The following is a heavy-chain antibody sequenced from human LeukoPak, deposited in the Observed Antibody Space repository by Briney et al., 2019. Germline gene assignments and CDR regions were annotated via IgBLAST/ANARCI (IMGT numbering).Heavy chain of an antibody. CDR3: ARGKWKLLSHYWCFDL. CDR2: IYYSGST. J-gene: IGHJ2*01. D-gene: IGHD2/OR15-2a*01. Sequence: PSETLSLTCTVSGGSISSNNYYWGWIRQPPGKGLEWIGSIYYSGSTYYNPSLKSRVTISVDTSKNQFSLKLSSVTAADTAVYYCARGKWKLLSHYWCFDLWGRGTLVTVSS. V-gene: IGHV4-39*01. CDR1: GGSISSNNYY.